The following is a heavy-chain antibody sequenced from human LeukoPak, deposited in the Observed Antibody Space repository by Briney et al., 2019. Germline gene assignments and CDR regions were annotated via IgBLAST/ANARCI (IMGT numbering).Heavy chain of an antibody. CDR3: ARDPSGNGVNFDY. CDR1: GDSISSNNW. D-gene: IGHD3-10*01. J-gene: IGHJ4*02. CDR2: IYHSGTT. V-gene: IGHV4-4*02. Sequence: PSETLSLTCAVSGDSISSNNWWSWVRQPPGKGLEWVGEIYHSGTTNYRPSLKTRVTISLDKSKNQFSLRLTSVTAADTAVHYCARDPSGNGVNFDYWGREPWSPSPQ.